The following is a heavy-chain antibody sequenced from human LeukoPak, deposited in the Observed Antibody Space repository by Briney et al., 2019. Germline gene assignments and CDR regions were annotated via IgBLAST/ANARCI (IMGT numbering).Heavy chain of an antibody. V-gene: IGHV3-7*01. CDR1: GFNFNSYW. Sequence: GGSLRLSCAVSGFNFNSYWMNWVRQAPGKGLEWVANIKQDESEKNYVDSVKGGFTISRDNANNLLHLQMNNLRADDTAVYYCARRSGYYWDAFDVWGQGTMVTVSS. CDR2: IKQDESEK. J-gene: IGHJ3*01. CDR3: ARRSGYYWDAFDV. D-gene: IGHD3-22*01.